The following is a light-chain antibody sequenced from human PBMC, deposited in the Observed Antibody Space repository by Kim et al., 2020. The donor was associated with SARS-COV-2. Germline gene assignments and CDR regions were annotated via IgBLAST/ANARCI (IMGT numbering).Light chain of an antibody. V-gene: IGLV3-21*01. J-gene: IGLJ2*01. Sequence: SYELTQPPSVSVAPGKTARITCGGNNIGSKSVHWYQQKPGQAPVLVIYSDSDRPSGIPERFSGSNSGNTATLTISRVEAGDEADYFCQVWDTSSVVFGGG. CDR2: SDS. CDR1: NIGSKS. CDR3: QVWDTSSVV.